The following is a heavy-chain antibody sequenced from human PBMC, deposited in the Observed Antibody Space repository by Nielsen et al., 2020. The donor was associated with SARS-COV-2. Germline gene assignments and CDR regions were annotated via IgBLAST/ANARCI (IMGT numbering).Heavy chain of an antibody. Sequence: GESLKISCAASGFTFSSYSMNWVRQAPGKGLEWVSSISSSSSYIYYADSVKGRFTISRDNAKNSLYLQMNSLRAEDTAVYYCAKQRGYSSDYWGQGTPVTVSS. CDR1: GFTFSSYS. V-gene: IGHV3-21*01. D-gene: IGHD5-18*01. CDR2: ISSSSSYI. CDR3: AKQRGYSSDY. J-gene: IGHJ4*02.